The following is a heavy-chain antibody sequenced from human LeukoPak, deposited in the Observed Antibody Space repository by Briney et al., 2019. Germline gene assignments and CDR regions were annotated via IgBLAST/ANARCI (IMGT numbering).Heavy chain of an antibody. D-gene: IGHD4-17*01. V-gene: IGHV4-59*01. CDR1: GGSIRSYY. J-gene: IGHJ4*02. Sequence: PSETLSLTCTVSGGSIRSYYWSWIRQPPGKGLEWIGYIYYSGSTNYNPSLKSRISISVDTSKNQFSLKLSSVTAADTAVYYCARTGSTVTMLYPFDHWGQGTLVTVSS. CDR3: ARTGSTVTMLYPFDH. CDR2: IYYSGST.